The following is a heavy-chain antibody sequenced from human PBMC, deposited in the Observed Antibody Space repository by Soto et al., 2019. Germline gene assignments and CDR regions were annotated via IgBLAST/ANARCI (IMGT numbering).Heavy chain of an antibody. V-gene: IGHV3-13*05. CDR1: GVSFRDYD. CDR3: ARAYLGRLPRRADYYYAMDV. D-gene: IGHD1-26*01. J-gene: IGHJ6*02. Sequence: EVQLVESGGGSVQPGESLRLSCAASGVSFRDYDMHWVRQRKGKGLEWVSALGAARDPYYVGSVKGRFSVSRDNAQNSLLLQMNNLRVDDTAVHFCARAYLGRLPRRADYYYAMDVWGRGTTVTVSS. CDR2: LGAARDP.